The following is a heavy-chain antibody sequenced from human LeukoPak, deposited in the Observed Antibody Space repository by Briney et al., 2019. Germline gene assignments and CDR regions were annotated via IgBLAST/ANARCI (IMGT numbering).Heavy chain of an antibody. CDR1: DGSISSYY. J-gene: IGHJ6*03. CDR2: SYYSGST. Sequence: SETPPLTCTVSDGSISSYYWSWIRQPPGKGLEWIGYSYYSGSTNYNPSLKSRVTISVDTSKNQFSLKLSSVTAADTAVYYCAREDSGSYYNYYYFYMDVWGKGTTVTISS. D-gene: IGHD3-10*01. CDR3: AREDSGSYYNYYYFYMDV. V-gene: IGHV4-59*01.